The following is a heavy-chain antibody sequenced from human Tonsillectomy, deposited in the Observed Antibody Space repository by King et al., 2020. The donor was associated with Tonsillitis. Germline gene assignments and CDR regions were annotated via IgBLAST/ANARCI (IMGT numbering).Heavy chain of an antibody. CDR2: IGTAGDT. CDR3: ARVSYGSGSYDY. Sequence: VQLVESGGGLVQPGGSLRLSFAASGFTFRSYDMPWVRQATGKGLEWGSAIGTAGDTYYPGSVKGRFTNSRENAKNSLYLQMNSLRAEDTAVYYCARVSYGSGSYDYWGQGTLVTVSS. D-gene: IGHD3-10*01. J-gene: IGHJ4*02. CDR1: GFTFRSYD. V-gene: IGHV3-13*01.